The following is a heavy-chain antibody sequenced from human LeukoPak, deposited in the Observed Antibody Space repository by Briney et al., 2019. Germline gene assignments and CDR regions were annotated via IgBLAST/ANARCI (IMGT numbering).Heavy chain of an antibody. J-gene: IGHJ6*02. CDR3: ARNNGMDA. V-gene: IGHV3-7*03. CDR1: GFAFSSHW. CDR2: VNRDGSET. Sequence: GGSLRLSCAASGFAFSSHWMTWVRQVPGRGPEWVANVNRDGSETYYLDSVKGRFTISKDNAKNSLYLQMNSLRAEDTALYHCARNNGMDAWGQGTTVIVSS.